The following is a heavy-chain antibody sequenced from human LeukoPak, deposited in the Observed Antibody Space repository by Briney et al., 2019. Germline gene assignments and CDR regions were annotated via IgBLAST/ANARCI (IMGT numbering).Heavy chain of an antibody. CDR1: GFTFSSYA. CDR2: ISGSGGST. V-gene: IGHV3-23*01. Sequence: PGGSLRLSCAASGFTFSSYAMSWVRQAPGKGLEWVSAISGSGGSTYYADSVKGRFTISRDNSKNTLYLQMNSLRAEDTAVYYCAKDLPLMVRGVILMFDYWGQGTLVTVSS. CDR3: AKDLPLMVRGVILMFDY. J-gene: IGHJ4*02. D-gene: IGHD3-10*01.